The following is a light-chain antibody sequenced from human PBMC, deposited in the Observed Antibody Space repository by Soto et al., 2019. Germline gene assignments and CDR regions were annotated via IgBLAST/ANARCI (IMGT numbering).Light chain of an antibody. J-gene: IGKJ4*01. CDR3: QQFNSCPLT. CDR1: QGIGSA. CDR2: DAS. Sequence: AVQLTQSPSSLSASVGDRVTISCRASQGIGSALAWYQQNPGKAPKVLIYDASSLESGVPSRFSGSGSGTDFTLTISSLQPEDCASYYCQQFNSCPLTFGGGTKVEIK. V-gene: IGKV1-13*02.